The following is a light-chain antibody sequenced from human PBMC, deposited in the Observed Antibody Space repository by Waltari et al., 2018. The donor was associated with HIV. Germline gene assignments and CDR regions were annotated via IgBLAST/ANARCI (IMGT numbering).Light chain of an antibody. CDR3: QQSYSPLWT. Sequence: DIQMTQSPSSLSASVGDRVTITCRASQSISNYLNWYQQKPGKVPKLLIYAASSLQSGVPSSFSGSGSGTDFTLTISSLQPEDFATYYCQQSYSPLWTFGQGTKVDIK. V-gene: IGKV1-39*01. CDR1: QSISNY. CDR2: AAS. J-gene: IGKJ1*01.